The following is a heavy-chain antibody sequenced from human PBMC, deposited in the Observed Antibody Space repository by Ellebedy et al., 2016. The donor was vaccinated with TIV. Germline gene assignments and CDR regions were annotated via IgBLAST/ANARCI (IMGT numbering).Heavy chain of an antibody. D-gene: IGHD4-23*01. V-gene: IGHV3-73*01. CDR2: IRSKANTYAT. Sequence: GESLKISCAASGFIFSGSDMHWVRQASGKGLEWVGRIRSKANTYATAYAASVKGRFTISRDDSKNTAYLQMNSLKTEDTAVYYCARDTHGDKSADDAFDVWGQGTMVIVSS. CDR3: ARDTHGDKSADDAFDV. J-gene: IGHJ3*01. CDR1: GFIFSGSD.